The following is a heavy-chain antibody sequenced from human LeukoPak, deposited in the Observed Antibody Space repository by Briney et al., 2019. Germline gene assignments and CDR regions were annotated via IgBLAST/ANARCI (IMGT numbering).Heavy chain of an antibody. Sequence: KASETLSLTCSVSGGSISSYYWSWIRQPPGKALEWIGYIYYTGSTEYSPSLKSRVTISVDTSKKQFSLNLSSVTAADTAVYYCARGPVRNWFDPWGQGTLVTVSS. J-gene: IGHJ5*02. V-gene: IGHV4-59*01. CDR1: GGSISSYY. CDR3: ARGPVRNWFDP. CDR2: IYYTGST.